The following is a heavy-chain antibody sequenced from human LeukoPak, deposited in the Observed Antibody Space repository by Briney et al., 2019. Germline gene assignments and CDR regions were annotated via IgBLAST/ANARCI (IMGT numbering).Heavy chain of an antibody. Sequence: GRSLRLSCAASGFTFSSYAMHWVRQAPGKGLEWVAVISYDGSNKYYADSVKGRFTISRDNSKSTLYLQMNSLRAEDTAVYYCARRTDYWGQGTLVTVSS. J-gene: IGHJ4*02. D-gene: IGHD1-1*01. V-gene: IGHV3-30-3*01. CDR1: GFTFSSYA. CDR2: ISYDGSNK. CDR3: ARRTDY.